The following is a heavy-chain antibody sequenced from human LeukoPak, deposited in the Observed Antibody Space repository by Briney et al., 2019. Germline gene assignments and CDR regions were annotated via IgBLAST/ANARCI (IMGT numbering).Heavy chain of an antibody. D-gene: IGHD3-22*01. CDR3: AKGTAYYYDSSGYQGYNWFDP. V-gene: IGHV3-33*06. J-gene: IGHJ5*02. CDR1: GFTFSNHG. CDR2: IWYDGSNQ. Sequence: QPGRSLRLSCAASGFTFSNHGMHWVRQAPGKGLEWVAVIWYDGSNQYYADSVKGRFTISRDNSKNTLYLQMNSLRAEDTAVYYCAKGTAYYYDSSGYQGYNWFDPWGQGTLVTVSS.